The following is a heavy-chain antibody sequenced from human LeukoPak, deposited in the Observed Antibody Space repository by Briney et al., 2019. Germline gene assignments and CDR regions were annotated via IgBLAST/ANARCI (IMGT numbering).Heavy chain of an antibody. CDR2: IYYSGST. J-gene: IGHJ5*02. CDR1: GGSVSSGSYY. V-gene: IGHV4-61*01. D-gene: IGHD6-19*01. CDR3: ARGYSSGWWATNWFDP. Sequence: PSETLSLTCTVSGGSVSSGSYYWSWIRQPPGKGLEWIGYIYYSGSTNYNPSLKSRVTISVDTSKNQFSLKLSSVTAADTAVYYCARGYSSGWWATNWFDPWGLGTLVTVSS.